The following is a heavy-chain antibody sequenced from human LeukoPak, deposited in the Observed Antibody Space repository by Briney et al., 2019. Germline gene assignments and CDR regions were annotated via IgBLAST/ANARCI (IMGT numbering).Heavy chain of an antibody. V-gene: IGHV4-34*01. D-gene: IGHD2-2*01. CDR1: GGSFRGYY. CDR3: TSTERCSTTCPLDY. J-gene: IGHJ4*02. Sequence: PSETLSLTCAVYGGSFRGYYWSWIRQPPGKGLEWIGEINHSGSTNYNPSLKSRVTISLDTSMKKFSLKLNSVTAADTAVYYCTSTERCSTTCPLDYWGQGTLVTVSS. CDR2: INHSGST.